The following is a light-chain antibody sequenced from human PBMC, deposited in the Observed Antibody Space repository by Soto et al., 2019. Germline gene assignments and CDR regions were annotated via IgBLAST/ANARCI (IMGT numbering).Light chain of an antibody. J-gene: IGKJ4*01. CDR1: QPISNY. CDR3: QQSYSTPIT. CDR2: AAS. Sequence: DIQMTQSPSSLSASVGDRVTITCRASQPISNYLNWYQHKPGQAPKLLIYAASTLQSGVPSRFSGGESGTDFTLTISNLQPDDFAIYYCQQSYSTPITLGGGSKVEIK. V-gene: IGKV1-39*01.